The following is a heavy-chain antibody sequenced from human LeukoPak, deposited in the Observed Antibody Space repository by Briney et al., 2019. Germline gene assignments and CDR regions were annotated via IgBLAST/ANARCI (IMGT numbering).Heavy chain of an antibody. CDR3: ATPYSGGYQGLDI. J-gene: IGHJ3*02. D-gene: IGHD1-26*01. Sequence: SETLSLTCTVSGGSISSNKDYWGWIRQPPGKGLECIGSIYYSGSTYYNPTLKSRVTIFVDTSKNQFSLKLSSVTAADTAVYYCATPYSGGYQGLDIWGQGTMVTVSS. CDR1: GGSISSNKDY. V-gene: IGHV4-39*01. CDR2: IYYSGST.